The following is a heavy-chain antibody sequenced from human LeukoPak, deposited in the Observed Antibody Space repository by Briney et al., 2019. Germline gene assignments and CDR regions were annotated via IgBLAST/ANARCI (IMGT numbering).Heavy chain of an antibody. CDR2: INHSGST. CDR1: GGSFSGYY. J-gene: IGHJ4*02. D-gene: IGHD7-27*01. V-gene: IGHV4-34*01. Sequence: PSETLSLTCAVYGGSFSGYYWSWIRQPPGKGLEWIGEINHSGSTNYNPSLKSRVTISVDTSKNQFSLKLSSVTAADTAVYYCVRGRLYVTGEQPHFFDYWGQGILVTVSS. CDR3: VRGRLYVTGEQPHFFDY.